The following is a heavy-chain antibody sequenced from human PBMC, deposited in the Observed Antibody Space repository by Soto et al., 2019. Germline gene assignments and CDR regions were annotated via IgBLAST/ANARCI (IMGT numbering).Heavy chain of an antibody. J-gene: IGHJ1*01. Sequence: QVHLVESGGGLVKPGGSLRLSCAASGFTFSDYYMSWIRQTPGKGLEWVSYISSSSRYINYADSVKGRFTISRDNAKTSLYLQMNSLRAEDTAVYYCARDFSAAQPGYFQHWGQGTLVTVSS. CDR3: ARDFSAAQPGYFQH. D-gene: IGHD2-2*01. V-gene: IGHV3-11*06. CDR2: ISSSSRYI. CDR1: GFTFSDYY.